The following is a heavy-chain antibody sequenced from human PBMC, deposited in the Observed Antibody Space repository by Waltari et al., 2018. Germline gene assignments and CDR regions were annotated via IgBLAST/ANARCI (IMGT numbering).Heavy chain of an antibody. CDR1: GGTFNNYA. V-gene: IGHV1-69*13. CDR2: ITPMLETA. Sequence: QVHLVQSGAEVKKPGSSVKVSCKASGGTFNNYAINWVRQAPGRGIEWMGGITPMLETANLAQKFQGRVTITANESTNTAYMELSGLTSDDTAVYFCARGARKVGPTDSLDFLGQGTMV. J-gene: IGHJ3*01. D-gene: IGHD1-26*01. CDR3: ARGARKVGPTDSLDF.